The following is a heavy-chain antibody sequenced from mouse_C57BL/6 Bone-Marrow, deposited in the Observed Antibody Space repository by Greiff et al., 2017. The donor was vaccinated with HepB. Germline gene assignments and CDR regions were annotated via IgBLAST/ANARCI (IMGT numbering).Heavy chain of an antibody. Sequence: QVQLQQSGTELVKPGASVKLSCKASGYTFTSYWMHWVKQRPGQGLEWIGNINPSNGGTNYNEKYKSKATMTVDKSSGTAYMQLSSLTSEDSAVYDCAGENYYYDSSWGYAMDYWGQGTSVTVSS. CDR3: AGENYYYDSSWGYAMDY. V-gene: IGHV1-53*01. CDR2: INPSNGGT. J-gene: IGHJ4*01. CDR1: GYTFTSYW. D-gene: IGHD1-1*01.